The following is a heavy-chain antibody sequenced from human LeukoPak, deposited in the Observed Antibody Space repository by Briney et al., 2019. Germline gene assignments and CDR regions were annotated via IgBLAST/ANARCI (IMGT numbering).Heavy chain of an antibody. Sequence: SETLSLTCTVSGGSISSSSYYWGWIRQPPGKGLEWIGSIYYSGSTYYNPSLKSRVTISVDTSKNQFSLKLSSVTAADTAVYYCASRFRARAITEGEWFDHWGQGTLVTVSS. J-gene: IGHJ5*02. D-gene: IGHD6-6*01. CDR2: IYYSGST. V-gene: IGHV4-39*01. CDR1: GGSISSSSYY. CDR3: ASRFRARAITEGEWFDH.